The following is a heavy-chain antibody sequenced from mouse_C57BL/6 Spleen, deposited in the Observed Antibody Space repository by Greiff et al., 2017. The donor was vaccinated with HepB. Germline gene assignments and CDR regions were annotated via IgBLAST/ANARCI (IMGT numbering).Heavy chain of an antibody. J-gene: IGHJ2*01. CDR2: IYPGDGDT. D-gene: IGHD1-1*01. V-gene: IGHV1-82*01. Sequence: QVQLKQSGPELVKPGASVKISCKASGYAFSSSWMNWVKQRPGKGLEWIGRIYPGDGDTNYNGKFKGKATLTANKSTSTAYMQLSSLTSEDSAVYFCARGRRTVVGDYGGQGTTLTVSS. CDR3: ARGRRTVVGDY. CDR1: GYAFSSSW.